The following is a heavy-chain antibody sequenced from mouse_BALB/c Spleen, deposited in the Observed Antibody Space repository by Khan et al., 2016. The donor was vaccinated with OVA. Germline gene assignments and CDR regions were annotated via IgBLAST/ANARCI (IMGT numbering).Heavy chain of an antibody. Sequence: VELVESGPGLVAPSQSLSITCTISGFSLTNYGVHWVRQPPGKGLEWLVVIWNDGSTTYNSALKSRLTISKDNSKSQVFLKMNSIQTDDTAMYFCARQPYYHYNIMDYWGQGPSVTVSS. V-gene: IGHV2-6-1*01. CDR3: ARQPYYHYNIMDY. J-gene: IGHJ4*01. CDR2: IWNDGST. CDR1: GFSLTNYG. D-gene: IGHD2-10*01.